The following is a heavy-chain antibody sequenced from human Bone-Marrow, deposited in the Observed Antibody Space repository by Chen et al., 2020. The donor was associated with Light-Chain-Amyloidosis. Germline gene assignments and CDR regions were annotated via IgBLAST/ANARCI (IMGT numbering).Heavy chain of an antibody. Sequence: EVQLVESGGGLVQPGWSLRLSCAASGFTFSTYAMHWVRQAPGKGLEYVSAITDNGGTTYYANSVKGRFTISRDNSKNTLYLQMGSLRVEDMAVYYCAQLYSYGRPFKHWGQGTLVSVSS. CDR3: AQLYSYGRPFKH. D-gene: IGHD5-18*01. V-gene: IGHV3-64*01. CDR1: GFTFSTYA. J-gene: IGHJ4*02. CDR2: ITDNGGTT.